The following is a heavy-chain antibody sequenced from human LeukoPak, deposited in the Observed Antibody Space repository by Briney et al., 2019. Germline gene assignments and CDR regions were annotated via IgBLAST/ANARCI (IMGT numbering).Heavy chain of an antibody. CDR1: GGSISSYY. D-gene: IGHD6-19*01. CDR2: IYYSGST. CDR3: ARDRQWLVLDY. J-gene: IGHJ4*02. Sequence: PSETLPLTCTVSGGSISSYYWSWIRQPPGKGLEWIGYIYYSGSTNYNPSLKSRVTISVDTSKNQFSLKLSSVTAADTAVYYCARDRQWLVLDYRGQGTLVTVSS. V-gene: IGHV4-59*01.